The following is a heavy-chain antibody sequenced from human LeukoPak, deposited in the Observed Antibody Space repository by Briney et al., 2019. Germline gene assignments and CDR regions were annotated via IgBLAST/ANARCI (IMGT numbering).Heavy chain of an antibody. J-gene: IGHJ6*03. CDR2: IIPIFGTA. CDR3: ARVGGVNYYYYYYMDV. D-gene: IGHD3-10*01. CDR1: GGTFSSYA. Sequence: SVKVSCKASGGTFSSYAISWVRQAPGQGLEWMGGIIPIFGTANYAQKFQGRVTITADESTSTAYMELSSLGSEDTAVYYCARVGGVNYYYYYYMDVWGKGTTVTVSS. V-gene: IGHV1-69*01.